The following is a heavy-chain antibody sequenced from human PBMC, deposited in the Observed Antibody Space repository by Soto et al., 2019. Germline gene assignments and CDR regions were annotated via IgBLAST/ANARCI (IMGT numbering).Heavy chain of an antibody. V-gene: IGHV1-58*01. CDR2: IVVGSGNT. CDR1: GFTFSTSA. Sequence: GASVKVSCKASGFTFSTSAVQWVRQARGQRLEWIGWIVVGSGNTNYEQKIQERVTITRDMSTSTAYMEMNNLRSEDTAVYYCAADRGWGPCSGGSCPTQDHYYGADVWG. CDR3: AADRGWGPCSGGSCPTQDHYYGADV. D-gene: IGHD2-15*01. J-gene: IGHJ6*02.